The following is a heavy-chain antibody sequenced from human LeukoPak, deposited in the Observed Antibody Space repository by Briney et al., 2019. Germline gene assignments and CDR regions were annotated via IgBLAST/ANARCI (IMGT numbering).Heavy chain of an antibody. CDR1: GFTFSSYG. J-gene: IGHJ4*02. V-gene: IGHV3-30*18. Sequence: AGGSLRLSCAASGFTFSSYGIHWVRRAPGKGLEWVALISYDGSNKYYADSVKGRFTISRDNSKNTLYLQMNSLRAEDTAVYYCANENYYGSGSYPDYWGQGTLVTVSS. CDR3: ANENYYGSGSYPDY. CDR2: ISYDGSNK. D-gene: IGHD3-10*01.